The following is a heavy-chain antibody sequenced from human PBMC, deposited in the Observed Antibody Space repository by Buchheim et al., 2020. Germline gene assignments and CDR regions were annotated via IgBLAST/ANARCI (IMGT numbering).Heavy chain of an antibody. D-gene: IGHD2-15*01. CDR1: GGSISSTNSY. J-gene: IGHJ4*02. Sequence: QLHLQESGPGLVKPSETLSLTCTVSGGSISSTNSYWGWIRQPPGKGLEWIGNIYYSGTTYYNPSLKSRVTISVDTSKNQFSLKLSSVTAADTAVYYCARRLDLTNLYCSGGSCHLFDYWGQGTL. V-gene: IGHV4-39*01. CDR2: IYYSGTT. CDR3: ARRLDLTNLYCSGGSCHLFDY.